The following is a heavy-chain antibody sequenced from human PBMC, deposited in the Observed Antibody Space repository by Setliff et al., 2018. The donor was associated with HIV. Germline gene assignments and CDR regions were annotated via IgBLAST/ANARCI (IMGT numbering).Heavy chain of an antibody. CDR3: ATTVVAATAFDY. V-gene: IGHV3-11*06. Sequence: LSLTCTVSGASIVTTDHYWGWVRQAPGKGLEWLSYISSTSAVMHYADSVKGRFTISRDNAKNSLYLQMNSLRADDTAVYYCATTVVAATAFDYWGQGTLVTVS. J-gene: IGHJ4*02. CDR1: GASIVTTDHY. D-gene: IGHD2-15*01. CDR2: ISSTSAVM.